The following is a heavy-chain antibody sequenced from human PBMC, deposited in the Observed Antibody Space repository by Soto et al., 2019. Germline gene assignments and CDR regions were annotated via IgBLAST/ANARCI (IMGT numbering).Heavy chain of an antibody. D-gene: IGHD3-22*01. CDR2: ISYDGSNK. CDR1: GFTFSSYA. CDR3: ARDSPYYYDSSGSFDI. J-gene: IGHJ3*02. Sequence: XESLLLSGAASGFTFSSYAMHWVRQAPGKGLEWVAVISYDGSNKYYADSVKGRFTISRDNSKNTLYLQMKSLRAEDTAVYYCARDSPYYYDSSGSFDIWGQGTIVTVSS. V-gene: IGHV3-30-3*01.